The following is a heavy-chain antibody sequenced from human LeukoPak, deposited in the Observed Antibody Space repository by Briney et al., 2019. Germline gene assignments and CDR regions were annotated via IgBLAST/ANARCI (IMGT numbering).Heavy chain of an antibody. CDR3: ARDGIAVGASDY. CDR1: GGSFSGYY. Sequence: PSETLSLTCVVYGGSFSGYYWSWIRQPPGKGLEWIGSIYYSGSTYYNPSLKSRVTISVDTSKNQFSLKLSSVTAADTAVYYCARDGIAVGASDYWGQGTLVTVSS. CDR2: IYYSGST. V-gene: IGHV4-34*01. D-gene: IGHD6-19*01. J-gene: IGHJ4*02.